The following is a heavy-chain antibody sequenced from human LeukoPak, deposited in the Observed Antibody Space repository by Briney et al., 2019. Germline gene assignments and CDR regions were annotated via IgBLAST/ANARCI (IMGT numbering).Heavy chain of an antibody. J-gene: IGHJ4*02. CDR1: GFTFSSYS. Sequence: PGGSLRLSCAASGFTFSSYSMNWVRQAPGKGLEWVSSISSSSSYIYYADSVKGRFTISRDNAKNSLYLQMNSLRAEDTAVYYCARDEFGYTYKGVVPAATDWGYWGQGTLVTVSS. CDR2: ISSSSSYI. D-gene: IGHD2-2*01. V-gene: IGHV3-21*01. CDR3: ARDEFGYTYKGVVPAATDWGY.